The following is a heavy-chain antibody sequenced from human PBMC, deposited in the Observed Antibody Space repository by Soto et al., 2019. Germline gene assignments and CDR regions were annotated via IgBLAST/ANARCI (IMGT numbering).Heavy chain of an antibody. J-gene: IGHJ4*02. CDR2: ISGSGSTT. V-gene: IGHV3-11*01. Sequence: LRLSWTASGFTFSDYYMSWIRQAPGKGLEWLAYISGSGSTTYYTDSVKGRFAISRDNARTSLYLQINSLRVEDAAVYYCARSSLTYFEFWGQGTLVTVSS. CDR3: ARSSLTYFEF. CDR1: GFTFSDYY.